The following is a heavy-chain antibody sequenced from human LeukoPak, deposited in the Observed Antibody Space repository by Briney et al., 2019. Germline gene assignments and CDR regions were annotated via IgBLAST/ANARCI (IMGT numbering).Heavy chain of an antibody. CDR1: GGSISNYH. CDR2: IHTSGST. J-gene: IGHJ4*02. V-gene: IGHV4-4*07. CDR3: ARRDISSGWSFDY. Sequence: PSETLSLTCTVPGGSISNYHWSWIRQPAGKGLEWIGQIHTSGSTNYSPPLKSRVTMSIDTTEDQVSLTIRSVTAADTAFYYCARRDISSGWSFDYWGQGTLVTVSS. D-gene: IGHD6-19*01.